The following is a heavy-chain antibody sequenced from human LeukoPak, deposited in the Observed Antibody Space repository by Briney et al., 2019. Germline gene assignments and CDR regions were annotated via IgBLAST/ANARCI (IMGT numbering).Heavy chain of an antibody. D-gene: IGHD6-13*01. V-gene: IGHV3-53*01. CDR3: AKVAAAGTPYYFDY. CDR1: GFTVSTTY. CDR2: VYSGGNT. Sequence: GGSLRLSCAASGFTVSTTYLSWVRQAPGKGLEWVSVVYSGGNTYYADSVKGRFTISRDNSKNTLYLQMNSLRAEDTAVYYCAKVAAAGTPYYFDYWGQGTLVTVSS. J-gene: IGHJ4*02.